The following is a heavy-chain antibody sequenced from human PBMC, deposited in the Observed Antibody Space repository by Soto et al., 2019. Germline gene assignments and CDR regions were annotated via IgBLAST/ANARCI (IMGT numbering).Heavy chain of an antibody. D-gene: IGHD6-25*01. CDR3: ARVEISSGYDVLDI. CDR1: GFTFTRYW. V-gene: IGHV3-7*01. Sequence: GGSLRLSCAASGFTFTRYWMDWVRQAPGKGLEWVANIKQDGSEKYYMDSVKVRFTISRDNAKNSVHLQMNSLRGADTAVYYCARVEISSGYDVLDIWGQGTMVTVSS. J-gene: IGHJ3*02. CDR2: IKQDGSEK.